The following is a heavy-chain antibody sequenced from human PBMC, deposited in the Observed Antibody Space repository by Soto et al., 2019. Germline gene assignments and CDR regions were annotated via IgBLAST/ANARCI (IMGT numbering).Heavy chain of an antibody. D-gene: IGHD4-17*01. J-gene: IGHJ6*02. CDR1: GFTFSSYA. CDR3: AKYGDLYYYYYGMDV. Sequence: PGGSLRLSCAASGFTFSSYAMSWFRQAPGKGLEWVSAISGSGGSTYYADSVKGRFTISRDNSKNTLYLQMNSLRAEDTAVYYCAKYGDLYYYYYGMDVWGQGTTVTVSS. CDR2: ISGSGGST. V-gene: IGHV3-23*01.